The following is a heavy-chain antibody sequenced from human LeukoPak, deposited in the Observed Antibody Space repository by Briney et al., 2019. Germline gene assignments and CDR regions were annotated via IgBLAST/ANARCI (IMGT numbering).Heavy chain of an antibody. J-gene: IGHJ4*02. D-gene: IGHD3-22*01. CDR1: GFTFDDYA. CDR3: ARVSPLYDSKEVGGFDY. Sequence: QSGGSLRLSCVASGFTFDDYAMHWVRQAPGKGLEWVSGISWNSGNIGYADSVKGRFTISTDNTKNSLYLQMNSLRAEDTAVYYCARVSPLYDSKEVGGFDYWGQGTLVTVSS. CDR2: ISWNSGNI. V-gene: IGHV3-9*01.